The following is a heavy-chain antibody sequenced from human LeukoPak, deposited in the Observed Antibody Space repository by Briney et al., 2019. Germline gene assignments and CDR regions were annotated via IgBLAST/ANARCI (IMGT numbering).Heavy chain of an antibody. Sequence: PGGSLRLSCAASGFTFSSYGMHWVRQAPGKGLEWVAFIRYDGSNKYYADSVKGRFTISRDNSKNTLYLQMNSLRAGDTAVYYCAKGGYYDFWSGYSNWFDPWGQGTLVTVSS. CDR3: AKGGYYDFWSGYSNWFDP. CDR2: IRYDGSNK. D-gene: IGHD3-3*01. CDR1: GFTFSSYG. J-gene: IGHJ5*02. V-gene: IGHV3-30*02.